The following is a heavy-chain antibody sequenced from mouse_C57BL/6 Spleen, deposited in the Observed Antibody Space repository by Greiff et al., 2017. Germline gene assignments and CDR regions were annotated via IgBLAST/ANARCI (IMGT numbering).Heavy chain of an antibody. CDR2: INPNNGGT. CDR3: ARGPRGAMDY. J-gene: IGHJ4*01. Sequence: EVQLQQSGPELVKPGASVKIPCKASGYTFTDYNMAWVKQSHGKSLEWIGDINPNNGGTNYNQKLKGKATLTVDKSSRTSYMELRNLTAEDTAVYYCARGPRGAMDYWGQGTSVTVSS. CDR1: GYTFTDYN. V-gene: IGHV1-18*01.